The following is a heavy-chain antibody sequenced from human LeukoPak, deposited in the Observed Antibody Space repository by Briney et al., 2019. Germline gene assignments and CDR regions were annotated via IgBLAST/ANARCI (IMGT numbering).Heavy chain of an antibody. CDR3: AKDHFPYGGNSVDAFDI. Sequence: PGGSLRLSCAASGFTFSSYGMHWVRQAPGKGLEWAAFIRYDGSNKYYADSVKGRFTISRDNSKNTLYLQMNSLRAEDTAVYYCAKDHFPYGGNSVDAFDIWGQGTMVTVSS. J-gene: IGHJ3*02. CDR2: IRYDGSNK. V-gene: IGHV3-30*02. D-gene: IGHD4-23*01. CDR1: GFTFSSYG.